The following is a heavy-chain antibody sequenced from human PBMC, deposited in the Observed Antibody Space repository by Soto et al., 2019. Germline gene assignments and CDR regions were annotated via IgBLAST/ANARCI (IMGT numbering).Heavy chain of an antibody. J-gene: IGHJ6*02. D-gene: IGHD2-21*02. CDR2: IYWDGDK. CDR3: AHSRCGRDCLRSYSSHYYYGMDV. V-gene: IGHV2-5*02. CDR1: GFSLNTGGLG. Sequence: SGPTLVNPTQALTLTCTFSGFSLNTGGLGVGWIRQPPGKALEWLALIYWDGDKRYSPSLKSRLSITKDTSNNQVVLTMTNMDPVDTATYYCAHSRCGRDCLRSYSSHYYYGMDVWGQGTTVTVSS.